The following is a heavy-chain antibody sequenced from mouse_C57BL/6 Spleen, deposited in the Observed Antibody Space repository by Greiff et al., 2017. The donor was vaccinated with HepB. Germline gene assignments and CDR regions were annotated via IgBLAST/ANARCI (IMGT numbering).Heavy chain of an antibody. CDR3: TRTSGSSSFDD. CDR1: GFTFSSYA. V-gene: IGHV5-9-1*02. Sequence: EVQGVESGEGLVKPGGSLKLSCAASGFTFSSYAMSWVRQTPEKRLEWVAYISSGGDYIYYADTVKGRFTISRDNARNTLYLQMSSLKSEDTAMYYCTRTSGSSSFDDWGQGTTLTVSS. J-gene: IGHJ2*01. CDR2: ISSGGDYI. D-gene: IGHD1-1*01.